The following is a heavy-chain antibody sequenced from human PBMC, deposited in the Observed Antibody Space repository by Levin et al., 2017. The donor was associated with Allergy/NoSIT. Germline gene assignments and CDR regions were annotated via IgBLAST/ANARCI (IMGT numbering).Heavy chain of an antibody. CDR3: AKGTRGIMFYFDWLPNDAFDI. D-gene: IGHD3-9*01. CDR2: ISYDGSNK. Sequence: GGSLRLSCAASGFTFSSYGMHWVRQAPGKGLEWVAVISYDGSNKYYADSVKGRFTISRDNSKNTLYLQMNSLRAEDTAVYYCAKGTRGIMFYFDWLPNDAFDIWGQGTMVTVSS. V-gene: IGHV3-30*18. CDR1: GFTFSSYG. J-gene: IGHJ3*02.